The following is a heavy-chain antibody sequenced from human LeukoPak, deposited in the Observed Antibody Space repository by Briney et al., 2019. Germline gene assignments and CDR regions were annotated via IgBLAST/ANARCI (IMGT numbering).Heavy chain of an antibody. V-gene: IGHV1-18*04. D-gene: IGHD6-13*01. J-gene: IGHJ4*02. CDR3: ARYPLSYSGNWHYYFDY. Sequence: ASVKVSCKASGYTFTSYGISLVRQPPGQGLELKGWICAYNGNTNYAQNLQDRVFMNTDTCTTTAYMELRRLRSDDTAVYYCARYPLSYSGNWHYYFDYWGQGTLVTVSS. CDR1: GYTFTSYG. CDR2: ICAYNGNT.